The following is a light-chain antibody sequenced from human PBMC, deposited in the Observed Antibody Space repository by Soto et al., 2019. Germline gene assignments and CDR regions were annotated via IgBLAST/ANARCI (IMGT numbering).Light chain of an antibody. CDR1: EGVNTN. CDR3: QQYNNWPRT. V-gene: IGKV3-15*01. Sequence: EIVMTQSPATLSVSPGERVALSCRASEGVNTNLAWYQQKPGQAPRLLIYHASTRATGIPARFSGSGSGTEFTLIISSLQSEDFAVYYCQQYNNWPRTFGQGTKVEIK. CDR2: HAS. J-gene: IGKJ1*01.